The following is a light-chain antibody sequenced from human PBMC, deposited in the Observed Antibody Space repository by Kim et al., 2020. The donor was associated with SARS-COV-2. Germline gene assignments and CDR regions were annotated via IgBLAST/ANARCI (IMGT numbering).Light chain of an antibody. Sequence: SSELTQDPAVSVALGQTVTITCRGDSLKTSYAGWSQQKAVKAPVLVIYDKNSRPSGVPDRFSGSSSGNTASLTITGAQAEDEADYYCNSRDTTGYHVVFGGGTQLTVL. J-gene: IGLJ2*01. CDR3: NSRDTTGYHVV. CDR2: DKN. V-gene: IGLV3-19*01. CDR1: SLKTSY.